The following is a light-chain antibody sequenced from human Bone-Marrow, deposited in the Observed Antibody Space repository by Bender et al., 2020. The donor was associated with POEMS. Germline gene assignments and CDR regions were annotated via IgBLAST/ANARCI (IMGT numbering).Light chain of an antibody. CDR2: RNN. Sequence: QSVLTQPPSASGTPGQRVTISCSGSSSNIGSSYVYWYQQLPETAPKLLIFRNNQRPSGVPDRFSGSKSGTSASLAISGLRSEDEADYYCATWDAKMSGPYVVFGGGTKLTVL. CDR1: SSNIGSSY. V-gene: IGLV1-47*01. J-gene: IGLJ2*01. CDR3: ATWDAKMSGPYVV.